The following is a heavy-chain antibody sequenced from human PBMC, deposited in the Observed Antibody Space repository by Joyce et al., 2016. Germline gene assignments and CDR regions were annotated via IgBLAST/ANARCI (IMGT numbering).Heavy chain of an antibody. CDR2: INREGGET. CDR3: ARKSTVAGPNYFDY. V-gene: IGHV3-7*01. CDR1: GLSFTSYW. J-gene: IGHJ4*02. D-gene: IGHD6-19*01. Sequence: EVQLVESGGGLVQPGGSLRLSCVASGLSFTSYWMSWVRQAPGRGLEWVTNINREGGETYYVDSVKGRFTISRDNAKNSVYLQMNSLRAEDTAVYYCARKSTVAGPNYFDYWGQGTRVTVSS.